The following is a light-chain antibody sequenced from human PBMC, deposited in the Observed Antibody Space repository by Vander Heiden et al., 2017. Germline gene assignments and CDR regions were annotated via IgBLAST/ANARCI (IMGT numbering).Light chain of an antibody. V-gene: IGLV3-1*01. CDR3: QAWDSSIGV. CDR2: KDS. CDR1: KLGAKY. J-gene: IGLJ2*01. Sequence: SYELPQPPSVSVSPGQTASITCSGDKLGAKYACWSQQKPGQSPGWVIYKDSKRPSGIQERFAGSNAGNTATLTISGTQAMDEADYYWQAWDSSIGVFGGGTKLTVL.